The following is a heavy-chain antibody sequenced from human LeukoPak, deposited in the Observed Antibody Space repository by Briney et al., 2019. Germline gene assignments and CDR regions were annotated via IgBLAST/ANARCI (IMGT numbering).Heavy chain of an antibody. CDR1: GFTFSSYG. V-gene: IGHV3-30*18. J-gene: IGHJ4*02. D-gene: IGHD5-24*01. Sequence: GRSLRLCCAASGFTFSSYGMHCVRQAPGKGLEWVALISYDGSNKYYADAVKGRLTISRDNSKNTLYLQLTSQRAQDTAVYYCAKDGGGIATIPPLGYWGQGTLVTVSS. CDR3: AKDGGGIATIPPLGY. CDR2: ISYDGSNK.